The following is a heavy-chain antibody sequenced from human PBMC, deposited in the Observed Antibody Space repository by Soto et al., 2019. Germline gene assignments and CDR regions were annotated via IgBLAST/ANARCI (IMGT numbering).Heavy chain of an antibody. D-gene: IGHD3-22*01. CDR3: AREGYSSGYYYYYGMDV. V-gene: IGHV4-59*01. CDR2: IYYSGST. CDR1: GGSISSYY. Sequence: PSETLSLTCTVSGGSISSYYWSWIRQPPGKGLEWIGYIYYSGSTNYNPSLKSRVTISVDTPKNQFSLKLSSVTAADTAVYYCAREGYSSGYYYYYGMDVWGQGTTVTVSS. J-gene: IGHJ6*02.